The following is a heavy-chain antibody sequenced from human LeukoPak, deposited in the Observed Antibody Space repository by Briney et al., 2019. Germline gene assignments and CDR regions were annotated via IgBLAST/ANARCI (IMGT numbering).Heavy chain of an antibody. D-gene: IGHD3-3*01. CDR1: GFTFSSYA. V-gene: IGHV3-23*01. CDR3: ARSSYYDFWSGYTVGAFDI. Sequence: PGGSLRLSCAASGFTFSSYAMSWVRQAPGKGLEWVSAISGSGGSTYYADSVKGRFTISRDNSKNTLYLQMNNLRAEDTAVYYCARSSYYDFWSGYTVGAFDIWGQGTMVTVSS. J-gene: IGHJ3*02. CDR2: ISGSGGST.